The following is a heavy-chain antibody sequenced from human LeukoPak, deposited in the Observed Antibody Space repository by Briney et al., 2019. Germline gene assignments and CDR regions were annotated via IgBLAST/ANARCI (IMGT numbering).Heavy chain of an antibody. CDR1: GFTFNRFY. D-gene: IGHD2-2*01. J-gene: IGHJ4*02. V-gene: IGHV3-64*04. CDR2: ISSNGATT. CDR3: AKAGCSSTSCYLGY. Sequence: GGSLRLSCSASGFTFNRFYLHWVRQAPGKGLEFVSHISSNGATTYYADSVKGRFTISRDNAKNSLYLQMNSLRAEDTALYYCAKAGCSSTSCYLGYWGQGTLVTVSS.